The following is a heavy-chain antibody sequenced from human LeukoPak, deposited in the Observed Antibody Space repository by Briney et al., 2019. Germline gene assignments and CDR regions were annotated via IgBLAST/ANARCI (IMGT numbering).Heavy chain of an antibody. J-gene: IGHJ6*03. Sequence: SVKVSCKASGYTFTSYGISWVRQAPGQGLEWMGGIIPIFGTANCAQKFQGRVTITTDESTSTAYMELSSLRSEDTAVYYCARGEPYYYYYYMDVWGKGTTVTVSS. CDR2: IIPIFGTA. CDR3: ARGEPYYYYYYMDV. D-gene: IGHD1-14*01. CDR1: GYTFTSYG. V-gene: IGHV1-69*05.